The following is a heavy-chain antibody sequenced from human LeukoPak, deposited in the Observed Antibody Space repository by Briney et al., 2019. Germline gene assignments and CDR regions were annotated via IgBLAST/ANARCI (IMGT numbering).Heavy chain of an antibody. Sequence: SETLSHTCAVYGGSFSGYYWSWIRQPPGKGLEWIGEINHSGSTNYNPSLKSRVTISVDTSKNQFSLKLSSVTAADTAVYYCARLRARGVIIRYYYYGMDVWGQGTTVTVSS. CDR2: INHSGST. CDR1: GGSFSGYY. D-gene: IGHD3-10*01. CDR3: ARLRARGVIIRYYYYGMDV. V-gene: IGHV4-34*01. J-gene: IGHJ6*02.